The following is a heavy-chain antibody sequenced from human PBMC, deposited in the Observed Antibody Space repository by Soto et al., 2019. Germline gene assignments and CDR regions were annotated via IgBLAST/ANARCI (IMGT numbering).Heavy chain of an antibody. CDR3: ATGYCISTSCPKSPVYYYGMDV. CDR2: INPNSGGT. D-gene: IGHD2-2*01. CDR1: GGTFSSYA. V-gene: IGHV1-2*04. Sequence: ASVKVSCKASGGTFSSYAISWVRQAPGQGLEWMGWINPNSGGTNYAQKFQGWVTMTRDTSISTAYMELSRLRSDDTAVYYCATGYCISTSCPKSPVYYYGMDVWGQGTTVTVSS. J-gene: IGHJ6*02.